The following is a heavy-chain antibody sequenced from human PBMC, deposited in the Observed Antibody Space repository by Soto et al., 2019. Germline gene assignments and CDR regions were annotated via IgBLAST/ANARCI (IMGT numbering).Heavy chain of an antibody. V-gene: IGHV4-59*01. Sequence: SETLSLTCTLSGGSISGYYWSWIRQPPGKGLEWIGYVYYSGSTKYNPSLESRVTISVDMSNNQFSLMLTSVTAADTAVYYCAKYRRTDAEGYRLDFWGQGTLATVSS. CDR3: AKYRRTDAEGYRLDF. CDR2: VYYSGST. J-gene: IGHJ4*02. D-gene: IGHD5-12*01. CDR1: GGSISGYY.